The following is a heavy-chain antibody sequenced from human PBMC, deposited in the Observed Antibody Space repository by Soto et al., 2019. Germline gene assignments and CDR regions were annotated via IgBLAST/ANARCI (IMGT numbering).Heavy chain of an antibody. CDR1: GFTFSSYA. CDR2: ISYDGSNK. CDR3: ARVPVGATLPADY. D-gene: IGHD1-26*01. V-gene: IGHV3-30-3*01. J-gene: IGHJ4*02. Sequence: QVQLVESGGGVVQPGRSVRLSCAASGFTFSSYAMHWVRQAPGKGLEWVAVISYDGSNKYYADSVKGRFTISRDNSKNTLYLQMNSLRAEDTDVYYCARVPVGATLPADYWGQATLVTVSS.